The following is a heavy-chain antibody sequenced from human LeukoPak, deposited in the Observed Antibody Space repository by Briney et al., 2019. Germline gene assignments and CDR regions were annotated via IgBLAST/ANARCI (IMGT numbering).Heavy chain of an antibody. CDR1: GFTFSDYY. J-gene: IGHJ3*02. Sequence: PRGSLRLSCAASGFTFSDYYMSWIRQAPGKGLEWVSYISSSSSYTNYADSVKGRFTISRDNAKNSLYLQMNSLRAEDTAVYYCARGQESGAFDIWGQGTMVTVSS. CDR3: ARGQESGAFDI. CDR2: ISSSSSYT. D-gene: IGHD3-3*01. V-gene: IGHV3-11*05.